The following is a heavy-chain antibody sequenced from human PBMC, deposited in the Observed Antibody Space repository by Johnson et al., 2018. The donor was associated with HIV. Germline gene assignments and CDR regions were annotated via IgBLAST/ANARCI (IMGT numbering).Heavy chain of an antibody. CDR2: ISSTASTI. CDR1: GFTFTDYY. J-gene: IGHJ3*02. V-gene: IGHV3-11*04. Sequence: QVQLVESGGGVVQPGGSLRLSCAASGFTFTDYYMSWLRQAPGKGLEWVSYISSTASTIYYADSVKGRFTISRDNAKNSLYLQMNSLRAEDTAVYYCAKEGITMEVDIWGQGTMVTVSS. D-gene: IGHD3-10*01. CDR3: AKEGITMEVDI.